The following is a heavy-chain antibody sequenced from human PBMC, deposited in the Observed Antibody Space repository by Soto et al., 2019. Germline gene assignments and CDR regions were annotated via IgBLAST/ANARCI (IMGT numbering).Heavy chain of an antibody. J-gene: IGHJ4*02. CDR3: ARGLITGSHYSGGWYYFDS. CDR2: INHSGSA. D-gene: IGHD6-19*01. CDR1: GESFSAYI. Sequence: QVQLQQSGAGLLKPSETLSLTCAVYGESFSAYIWTWIRQTPGKGLQWIGQINHSGSASYNPSLMSGVTISVHPSISQFSLGPSSVTAAATAVYYCARGLITGSHYSGGWYYFDSWGQGTQVTVSS. V-gene: IGHV4-34*01.